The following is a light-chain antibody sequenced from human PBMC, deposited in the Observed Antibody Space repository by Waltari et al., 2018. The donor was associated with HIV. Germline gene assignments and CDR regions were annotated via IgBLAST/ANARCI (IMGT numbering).Light chain of an antibody. J-gene: IGLJ2*01. CDR3: AAWDDSLNGVV. CDR2: RNN. CDR1: SPNTGSNT. V-gene: IGLV1-44*01. Sequence: QSVLTQPPSASGTPGQRVTISCSGSSPNTGSNTVNWYQQLPGTAPKLRIYRNNQRPSGVPDRFSGSKSGTSASLAISGLQSEDEADYYCAAWDDSLNGVVFGGGTKLTVL.